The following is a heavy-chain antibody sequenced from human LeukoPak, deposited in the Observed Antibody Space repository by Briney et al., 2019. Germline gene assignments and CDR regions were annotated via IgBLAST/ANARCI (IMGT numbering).Heavy chain of an antibody. D-gene: IGHD3-3*01. CDR3: ARVTYDFWSGYGDYYFDY. J-gene: IGHJ4*02. CDR1: GGSISSYY. CDR2: IYYSGST. V-gene: IGHV4-59*01. Sequence: PSETLSLTCTVSGGSISSYYWSWIRQPPGKGLEWIGYIYYSGSTNYNPSLKSRVTISVDTSKNQFSLKLSSVTAADTAVYYCARVTYDFWSGYGDYYFDYWGQGTLVTVS.